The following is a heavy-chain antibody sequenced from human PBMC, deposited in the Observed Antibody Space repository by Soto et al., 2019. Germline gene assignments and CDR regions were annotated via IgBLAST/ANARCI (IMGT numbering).Heavy chain of an antibody. J-gene: IGHJ3*02. CDR2: IIPIFGTA. CDR3: ARDGTTSDAFAI. V-gene: IGHV1-69*06. CDR1: GGTFSSYA. Sequence: QVQLVQSGAEVKKPGSSVTVSCKASGGTFSSYAISWVRQAPGPGLEWMGGIIPIFGTANDSQKFQGRVTITAGKSRSTADMELSSMRSEDTAVYYGARDGTTSDAFAIWGQGTMVTVSS. D-gene: IGHD1-1*01.